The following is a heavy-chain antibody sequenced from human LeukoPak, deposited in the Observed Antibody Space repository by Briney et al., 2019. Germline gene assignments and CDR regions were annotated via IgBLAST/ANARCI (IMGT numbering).Heavy chain of an antibody. CDR1: GFTFSNYW. V-gene: IGHV3-7*01. D-gene: IGHD4-17*01. CDR2: IKKDGSEK. CDR3: ARDLQDGVPTGY. J-gene: IGHJ4*02. Sequence: PGGSLRLSCAASGFTFSNYWMTWVRQAPGKGLEWVGNIKKDGSEKYYVESLKGRFTISRDNVKNSLYLQMNSLRAEDTAVYYCARDLQDGVPTGYWVQGTLVIVS.